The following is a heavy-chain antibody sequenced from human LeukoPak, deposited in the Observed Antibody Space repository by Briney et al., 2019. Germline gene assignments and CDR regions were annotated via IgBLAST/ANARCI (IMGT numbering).Heavy chain of an antibody. D-gene: IGHD6-13*01. Sequence: SQTLSLTCTVSGGSISSGGYYWSWIRQPPGKGLEWIGYIYYSGSTNYNPSLKSRVTISVDTSKNQFSLKLSSVTAADTAVYYCARVSYSSSWTNYYYGMDVWGQGTTVTVSS. V-gene: IGHV4-61*08. CDR2: IYYSGST. CDR1: GGSISSGGYY. CDR3: ARVSYSSSWTNYYYGMDV. J-gene: IGHJ6*02.